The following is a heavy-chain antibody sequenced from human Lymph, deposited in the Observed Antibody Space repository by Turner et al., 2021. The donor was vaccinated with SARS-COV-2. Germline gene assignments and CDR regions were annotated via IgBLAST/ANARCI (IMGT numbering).Heavy chain of an antibody. D-gene: IGHD2-2*02. Sequence: EVQLVQSGAEVKRPGEALTIPCMGSGYSFTSFWIGWVRQMPGKGLEWMGIIYPGDSDTRYSPSFQGQVTISADKSISTAYLQWSSLKASDTAMYYCARSEFCTSTSCYRGYYYYRMDVWGQGTTVTVSS. J-gene: IGHJ6*02. CDR3: ARSEFCTSTSCYRGYYYYRMDV. CDR2: IYPGDSDT. CDR1: GYSFTSFW. V-gene: IGHV5-51*03.